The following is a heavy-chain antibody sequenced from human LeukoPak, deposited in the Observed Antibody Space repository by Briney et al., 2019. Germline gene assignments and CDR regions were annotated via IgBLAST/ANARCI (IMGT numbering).Heavy chain of an antibody. CDR3: ARATYYYDSSGYYGAFDI. CDR1: GFTFSSYA. J-gene: IGHJ3*02. V-gene: IGHV3-30*04. Sequence: GGSLRLSCAASGFTFSSYAMHWVRQAPGKGLEWVAVISYDGSNKYYADSVKGRFTISRDNSKNTLYLQMNSLRAEDTAVYYCARATYYYDSSGYYGAFDIWGQGTMVTVSS. D-gene: IGHD3-22*01. CDR2: ISYDGSNK.